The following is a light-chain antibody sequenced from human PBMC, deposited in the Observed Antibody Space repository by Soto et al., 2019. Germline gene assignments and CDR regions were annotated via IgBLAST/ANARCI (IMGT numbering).Light chain of an antibody. CDR1: QSISSW. V-gene: IGKV1-5*01. Sequence: EIPVTQSPSTLSGSVGDRFSITCRASQSISSWLAWYQQKPGKAPKLLIYDASSLESGVPSRFSGSGSGTEFTLTISSLQPDDFATYYSQQYNSYPLSFGGVSKVDIK. CDR2: DAS. CDR3: QQYNSYPLS. J-gene: IGKJ4*01.